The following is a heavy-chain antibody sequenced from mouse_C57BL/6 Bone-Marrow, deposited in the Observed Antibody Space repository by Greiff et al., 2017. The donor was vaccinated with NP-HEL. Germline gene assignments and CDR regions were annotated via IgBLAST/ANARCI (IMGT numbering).Heavy chain of an antibody. V-gene: IGHV1-76*01. J-gene: IGHJ2*01. CDR3: ARRAAGKDYFDY. CDR1: GYTFTDYY. D-gene: IGHD4-1*01. CDR2: IYPGSGNT. Sequence: VQLQESGAELVRPGASVKLSCKASGYTFTDYYINWVKQRPGQGLEWIARIYPGSGNTYYNEKFKGKATLTAEKSSSTAYMQLSSLTSEDSAVYFCARRAAGKDYFDYWGQGTTLTVSS.